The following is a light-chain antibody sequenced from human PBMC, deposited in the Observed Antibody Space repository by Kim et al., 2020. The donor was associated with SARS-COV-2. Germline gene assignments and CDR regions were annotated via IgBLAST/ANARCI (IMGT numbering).Light chain of an antibody. J-gene: IGLJ3*02. V-gene: IGLV3-21*04. CDR3: QVWDSSSDHPV. CDR1: NIGSKS. Sequence: PGKTARITCGGNNIGSKSVHWYQQKPGQAPVLVIYYDSDRPSGIPERFSGSNSGNTATLTISRVEAEDEADYYCQVWDSSSDHPVFGGGTQLTVL. CDR2: YDS.